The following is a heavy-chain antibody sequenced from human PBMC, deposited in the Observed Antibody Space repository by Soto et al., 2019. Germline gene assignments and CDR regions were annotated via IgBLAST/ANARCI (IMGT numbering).Heavy chain of an antibody. CDR1: GGSISSGGYY. Sequence: QVQLQESGPGLVKPSQTLSLTCTVSGGSISSGGYYWSWIRQHPGKGLEWIGYIYYSGSTYYNPSLKRRVTLSVATSKNQFSLKLSSVTAADTAVYYCARGVTMVRGVIHTPYFDYWGQGTLVTVSS. CDR3: ARGVTMVRGVIHTPYFDY. D-gene: IGHD3-10*01. J-gene: IGHJ4*02. V-gene: IGHV4-31*03. CDR2: IYYSGST.